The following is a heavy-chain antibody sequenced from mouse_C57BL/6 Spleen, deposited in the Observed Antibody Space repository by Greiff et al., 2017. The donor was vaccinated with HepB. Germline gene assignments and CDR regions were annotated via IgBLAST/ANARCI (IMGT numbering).Heavy chain of an antibody. CDR1: GYTFTSYW. V-gene: IGHV1-61*01. CDR3: ARQTTGGFAY. CDR2: IYPSDSAT. J-gene: IGHJ3*01. Sequence: QVQLQQPGAELVRPGSSVKLSCKASGYTFTSYWMDWVKQRPGQGLEWIGNIYPSDSATHYNQKFKDKATLTVDKSSSTAYMQLSSLTSEDSAVYDCARQTTGGFAYWGQGTLVTVSA.